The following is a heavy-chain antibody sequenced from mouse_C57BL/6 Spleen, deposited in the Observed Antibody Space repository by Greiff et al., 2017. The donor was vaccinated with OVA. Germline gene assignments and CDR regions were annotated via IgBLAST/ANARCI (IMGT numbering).Heavy chain of an antibody. Sequence: QVQLQQSGAELVKPGASVKISCKASGYAFSSYWMNWVKQRPGKGLEWIGQIYPGDGDTNYNGKFKGKATLTADKSSSTAYMQLSSLTSEDSAVYFCARFSNYDYFDYWGQGTTLTVSS. V-gene: IGHV1-80*01. J-gene: IGHJ2*01. D-gene: IGHD2-5*01. CDR2: IYPGDGDT. CDR3: ARFSNYDYFDY. CDR1: GYAFSSYW.